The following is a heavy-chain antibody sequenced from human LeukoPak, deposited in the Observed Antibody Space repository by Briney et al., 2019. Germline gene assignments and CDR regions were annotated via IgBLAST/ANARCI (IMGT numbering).Heavy chain of an antibody. J-gene: IGHJ5*02. Sequence: ASVKVSCKASGYTFTSYDINWVRQATGQGLEWMGWMNPNSGNTGYAQKFQGRVTITRNTSISTAYMELSSLRSEDTAVYYCARRPGGGYCSSTSCYKVHWFDPWGQGTLVTVSS. CDR2: MNPNSGNT. V-gene: IGHV1-8*03. CDR3: ARRPGGGYCSSTSCYKVHWFDP. D-gene: IGHD2-2*02. CDR1: GYTFTSYD.